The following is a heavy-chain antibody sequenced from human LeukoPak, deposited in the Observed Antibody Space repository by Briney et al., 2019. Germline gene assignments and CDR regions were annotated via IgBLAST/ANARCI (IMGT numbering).Heavy chain of an antibody. CDR1: GGSFSGYY. J-gene: IGHJ3*02. CDR2: INHSGST. D-gene: IGHD3-3*01. V-gene: IGHV4-34*01. Sequence: SETLSLTCAVCGGSFSGYYWSWIRQPPGKGLEWIGEINHSGSTNYNPSLKSRVTISVDTSKNQFSLKLSSVTAADTAVYYCARVPEPITIFGVVIMDDAFDIWGQGTMVTVSS. CDR3: ARVPEPITIFGVVIMDDAFDI.